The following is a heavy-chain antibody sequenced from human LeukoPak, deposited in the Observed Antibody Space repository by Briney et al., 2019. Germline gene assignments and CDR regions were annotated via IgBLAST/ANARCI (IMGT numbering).Heavy chain of an antibody. CDR3: ARFSNNYDILTGYPMYYFDY. V-gene: IGHV4-59*01. CDR2: IYYSGST. D-gene: IGHD3-9*01. Sequence: SETLSLTCTVSGGSISTYYWSWIRQPPGKGLEWIAYIYYSGSTNYNPSLKSRVTISVDTSKNQFSLKLSSVTAADTAVYYCARFSNNYDILTGYPMYYFDYWGRGTLVTVSS. J-gene: IGHJ4*02. CDR1: GGSISTYY.